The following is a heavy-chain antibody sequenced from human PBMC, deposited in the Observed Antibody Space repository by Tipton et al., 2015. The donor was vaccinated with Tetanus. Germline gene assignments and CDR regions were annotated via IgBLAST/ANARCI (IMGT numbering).Heavy chain of an antibody. D-gene: IGHD3-3*01. CDR3: ARANYESSKKGPFDS. V-gene: IGHV4-59*01. J-gene: IGHJ4*02. CDR1: GDSISSFY. Sequence: TLSLTCSVSGDSISSFYWSWIRQPPGKGLEWLAYIPNRGRTNSDYSLKSRIAISRDTSKNQFSLRLSSVTAADSAVYYCARANYESSKKGPFDSWGQGTLVIVSS. CDR2: IPNRGRT.